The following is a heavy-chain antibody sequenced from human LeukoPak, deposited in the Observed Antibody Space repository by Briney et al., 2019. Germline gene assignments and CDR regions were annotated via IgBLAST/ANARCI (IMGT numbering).Heavy chain of an antibody. CDR3: ARGAVDRLEMATIFFDY. J-gene: IGHJ4*02. Sequence: GSLRLSCVVSGFTVTNNYMSWIRQPPGKGLEWIGYIYYSGSTNYNPSLKSRVTISVDTSKNQFSLKLSSVTAADTAVYYCARGAVDRLEMATIFFDYWGQGTLVTVSS. V-gene: IGHV4-59*02. D-gene: IGHD5-24*01. CDR1: GFTVTNNY. CDR2: IYYSGST.